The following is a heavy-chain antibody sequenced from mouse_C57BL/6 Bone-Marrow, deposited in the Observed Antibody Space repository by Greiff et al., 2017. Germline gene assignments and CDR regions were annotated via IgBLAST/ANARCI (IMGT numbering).Heavy chain of an antibody. D-gene: IGHD2-5*01. CDR1: GFTFSDYG. J-gene: IGHJ4*01. CDR2: ISSGSSTI. V-gene: IGHV5-17*01. Sequence: EVKLMESGGGLVKPGGSLKLSCAASGFTFSDYGMHWVRQAPEKGLEWVAYISSGSSTIYYADTVKGRFTISRDNAKNTLFLQMTSLRSEDTAMYYCARTRNYSNYDAMDYWGQGTSVTVSS. CDR3: ARTRNYSNYDAMDY.